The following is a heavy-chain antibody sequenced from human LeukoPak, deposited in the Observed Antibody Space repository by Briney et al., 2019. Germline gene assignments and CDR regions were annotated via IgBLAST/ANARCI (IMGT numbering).Heavy chain of an antibody. CDR2: ISGSGDTT. V-gene: IGHV3-23*01. CDR1: GFTFSNYA. Sequence: GGSLRLSCAASGFTFSNYAMSWVRQAPRKGLEWVSAISGSGDTTYYADSVKGRFTISRDNSKNTLYLQMTSLRAEDTAVYYCAKETSSGPLPPLDYWGQGTLVTVSS. CDR3: AKETSSGPLPPLDY. D-gene: IGHD6-19*01. J-gene: IGHJ4*02.